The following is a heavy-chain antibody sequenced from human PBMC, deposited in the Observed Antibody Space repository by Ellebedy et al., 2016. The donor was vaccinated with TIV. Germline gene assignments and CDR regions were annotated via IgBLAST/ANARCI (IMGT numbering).Heavy chain of an antibody. CDR2: IYYSGST. CDR1: GGSISSYY. J-gene: IGHJ4*02. Sequence: MPGGSLRLSCTVSGGSISSYYWSWIRQPPGKGLEWIGYIYYSGSTYYNPSLKNRVTISVDTSKNQFSLKLSSVTAADTAVYYCARGYGDYVGYYFDYWGQGTLVTVSS. D-gene: IGHD4-17*01. CDR3: ARGYGDYVGYYFDY. V-gene: IGHV4-59*08.